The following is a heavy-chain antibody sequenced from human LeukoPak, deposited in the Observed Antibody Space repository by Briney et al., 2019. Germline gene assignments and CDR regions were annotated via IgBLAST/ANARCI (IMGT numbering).Heavy chain of an antibody. Sequence: GESLQISCKGSGYSFTSYWIGWVRQMPGKGLEWMGIIYSGDSDTRYSPSFQGQVTISADKSISTSYLQWSSLKASDTAMYYCARQSLYNWNPPDYWGQGTLVTVSS. CDR3: ARQSLYNWNPPDY. D-gene: IGHD1-20*01. J-gene: IGHJ4*02. V-gene: IGHV5-51*01. CDR2: IYSGDSDT. CDR1: GYSFTSYW.